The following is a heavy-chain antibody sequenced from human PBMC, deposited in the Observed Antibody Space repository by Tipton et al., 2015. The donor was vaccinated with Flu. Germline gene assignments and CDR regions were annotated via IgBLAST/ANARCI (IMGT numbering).Heavy chain of an antibody. D-gene: IGHD2-15*01. CDR2: IYYSGST. J-gene: IGHJ2*01. Sequence: TLSLTCTVSGGSISSSSYYWGWIRQPPGKGLEWIGSIYYSGSTYYNPSLKSRVTISVDTSKNQFSLKLSSVTAADTAVCYCARDLDVDYWYFDLWGRGTLVTVAS. CDR1: GGSISSSSYY. CDR3: ARDLDVDYWYFDL. V-gene: IGHV4-39*07.